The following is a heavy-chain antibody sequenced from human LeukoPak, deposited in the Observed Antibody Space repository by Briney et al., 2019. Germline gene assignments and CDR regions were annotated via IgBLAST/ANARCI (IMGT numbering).Heavy chain of an antibody. CDR3: ARGVIGDRRYFDY. CDR2: TYYRSKRYN. D-gene: IGHD7-27*01. J-gene: IGHJ4*02. V-gene: IGHV6-1*01. CDR1: GDSVSSNSAA. Sequence: QTLSLTCAISGDSVSSNSAAWNWIRRSPSRGLEWLGRTYYRSKRYNDYADSVKSRITINPDTSTNQFSLQLNSVTPEDTAVYYCARGVIGDRRYFDYWGQGNLVSVSS.